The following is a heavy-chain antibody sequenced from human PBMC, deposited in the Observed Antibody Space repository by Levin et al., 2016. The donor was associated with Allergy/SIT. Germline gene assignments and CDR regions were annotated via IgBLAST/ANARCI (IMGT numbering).Heavy chain of an antibody. Sequence: GGSLRLSCAASGFTFSSYAMSWVRQAPGKGLEWVSAISGSGGSTYYADSVKGRFTISRDNSKNTLYLQMNSLRAEDTAVYYCAKGDRDSVDIVATLNVGLGYWGQGTLVTVSS. CDR3: AKGDRDSVDIVATLNVGLGY. J-gene: IGHJ4*02. CDR2: ISGSGGST. D-gene: IGHD5-12*01. V-gene: IGHV3-23*01. CDR1: GFTFSSYA.